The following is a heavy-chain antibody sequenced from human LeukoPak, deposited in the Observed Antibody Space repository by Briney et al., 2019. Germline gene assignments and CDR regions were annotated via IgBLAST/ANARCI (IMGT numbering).Heavy chain of an antibody. CDR1: GGSFSGYY. CDR3: ARGRERYSSSWYPSPTPKYYFDY. D-gene: IGHD6-13*01. CDR2: FNHSGST. Sequence: PSETLSLTCAVYGGSFSGYYWSWIRQPPGKGLEWIGEFNHSGSTNYNPSLKSRVTISVDTSKNQFSLKLSSVTAADTAVYYCARGRERYSSSWYPSPTPKYYFDYWGQGTLVTVSS. V-gene: IGHV4-34*01. J-gene: IGHJ4*02.